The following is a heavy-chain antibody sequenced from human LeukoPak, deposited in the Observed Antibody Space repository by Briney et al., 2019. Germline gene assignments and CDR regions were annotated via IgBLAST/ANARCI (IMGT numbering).Heavy chain of an antibody. Sequence: GGSLRLSCAAAGFTFSSYTMNWVRQAPGKGLEWVSSISGSSSYIYYPGSVKGRFTISRDNAKNSLYLQMNSLRAEDTAVYYCARVDCSSTSCYSYYYMDVWGKGTTVTVSS. CDR1: GFTFSSYT. J-gene: IGHJ6*03. V-gene: IGHV3-21*01. CDR2: ISGSSSYI. CDR3: ARVDCSSTSCYSYYYMDV. D-gene: IGHD2-2*02.